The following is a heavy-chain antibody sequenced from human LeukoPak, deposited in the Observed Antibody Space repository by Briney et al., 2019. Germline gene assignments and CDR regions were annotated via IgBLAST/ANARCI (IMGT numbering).Heavy chain of an antibody. D-gene: IGHD6-13*01. J-gene: IGHJ4*02. CDR2: ISGGTGGST. CDR1: GFTFNDYA. V-gene: IGHV3-23*01. Sequence: GGSLRLSCAASGFTFNDYAINWVRQAPGKGLEWVSVISGGTGGSTYYADSVKGRFTISRDNSKNTLYLQMNSLRAEDTAVYYCAKRGSSSWTQFDYWGQGTPVTVSS. CDR3: AKRGSSSWTQFDY.